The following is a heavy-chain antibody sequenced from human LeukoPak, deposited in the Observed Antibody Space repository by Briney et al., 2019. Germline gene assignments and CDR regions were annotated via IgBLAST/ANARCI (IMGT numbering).Heavy chain of an antibody. CDR3: ARDYGDYAGFDY. V-gene: IGHV4-59*01. Sequence: SENLSLTCAVSDGSISSYYWSWIRQPPGKGLEWIGYIYYSGSTNYNPSLKSRVTISVDTSKNQFSLKLSSVTAADTAVYYCARDYGDYAGFDYWGQGTLVTVSS. D-gene: IGHD4-17*01. J-gene: IGHJ4*02. CDR2: IYYSGST. CDR1: DGSISSYY.